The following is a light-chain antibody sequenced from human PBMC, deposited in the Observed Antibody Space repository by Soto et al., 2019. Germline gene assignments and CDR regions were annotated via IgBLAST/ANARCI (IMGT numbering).Light chain of an antibody. Sequence: MVLTHSPVSLSLSRGERPTLSCRATDSVGRSLALFQQRPGQAPRLLIYDASNRATGIPARFSGSGSGTDVILTISGMQYLHFSLYYGLQDDNRPAGVTFGKG. CDR1: DSVGRS. J-gene: IGKJ1*01. CDR2: DAS. CDR3: LQDDNRPAGVT. V-gene: IGKV3-11*01.